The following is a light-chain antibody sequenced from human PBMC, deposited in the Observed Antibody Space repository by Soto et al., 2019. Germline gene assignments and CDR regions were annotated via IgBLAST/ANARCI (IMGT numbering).Light chain of an antibody. J-gene: IGLJ3*02. CDR1: TGPVTSGHY. Sequence: QTVVTQEPSLTVSPGGTVTLTCGSSTGPVTSGHYPYWFQQKPGQAPRTLIYDTSNKHSWTPARFSGSLLGGKAALTLSGAQPEDEADYYCLISDTGARVFGGGTKLTVL. V-gene: IGLV7-46*01. CDR2: DTS. CDR3: LISDTGARV.